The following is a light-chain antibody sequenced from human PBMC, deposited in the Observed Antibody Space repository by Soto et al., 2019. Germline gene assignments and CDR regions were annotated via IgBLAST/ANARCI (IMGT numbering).Light chain of an antibody. V-gene: IGLV1-36*01. Sequence: QSVLTQPPSVSEAPRQRVTISCSGSSSNIGNNPVTWYQQFPGKAPKLLIYYDDMLYSGVSDRFSGSKSGTSASLAISGLQSEDEADYYCASWDDSLNGPVFGGGTKLTVL. CDR2: YDD. CDR3: ASWDDSLNGPV. CDR1: SSNIGNNP. J-gene: IGLJ2*01.